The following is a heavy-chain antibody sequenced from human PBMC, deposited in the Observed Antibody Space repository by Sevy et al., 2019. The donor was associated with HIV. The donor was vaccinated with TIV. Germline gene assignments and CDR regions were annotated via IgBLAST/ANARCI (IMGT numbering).Heavy chain of an antibody. CDR1: GFTFSTYT. CDR3: AKGDSTFYGMDV. CDR2: ISGSDGST. V-gene: IGHV3-23*01. J-gene: IGHJ6*02. D-gene: IGHD6-13*01. Sequence: GGSLRLSCAASGFTFSTYTMNWVRQAPGKGLEWVSAISGSDGSTYYADSVKGRFTISRDKSKNTLYLQMNNLRAEDTAVYYCAKGDSTFYGMDVWGQGTTVTVSS.